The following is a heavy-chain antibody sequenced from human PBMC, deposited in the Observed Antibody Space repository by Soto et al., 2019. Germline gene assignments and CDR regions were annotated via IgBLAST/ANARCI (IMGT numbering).Heavy chain of an antibody. Sequence: QVQLQQWGAGLLKPSETLSLNCAVTGGSLSGYYWSWIRQAPGKGLEWIGEVKDGGHTNYSPSLRGRVTISSDTSNNQFSLRLNSVTAAETGVYYCARGQEGVVATHWDQGSLVTVSS. V-gene: IGHV4-34*01. CDR3: ARGQEGVVATH. J-gene: IGHJ4*02. CDR2: VKDGGHT. D-gene: IGHD5-12*01. CDR1: GGSLSGYY.